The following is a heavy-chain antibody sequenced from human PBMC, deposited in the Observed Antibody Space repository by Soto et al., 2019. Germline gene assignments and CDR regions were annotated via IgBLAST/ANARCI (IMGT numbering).Heavy chain of an antibody. CDR2: IHYSEST. Sequence: PSEILSLTCTVSGVSISNNNDYWGWIRQPPGKGLEWIGSIHYSESTNYNPSLKSRVTISVDTSKKQFSLKLSSVTAADTAVYYCARQVSWWVGAFNWGQGTLVTVSS. V-gene: IGHV4-39*01. CDR1: GVSISNNNDY. CDR3: ARQVSWWVGAFN. D-gene: IGHD1-26*01. J-gene: IGHJ4*02.